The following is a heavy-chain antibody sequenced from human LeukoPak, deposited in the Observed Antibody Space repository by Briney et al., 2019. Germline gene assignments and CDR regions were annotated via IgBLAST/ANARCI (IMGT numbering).Heavy chain of an antibody. CDR2: ISSSSSYI. J-gene: IGHJ4*02. CDR3: ARNPKANYYDSSGYLDY. D-gene: IGHD3-22*01. Sequence: GSLRLSCAASGFTFSSYSMNWVRQAPGKGLEWVSSISSSSSYIYYADSVKGRFTISRDNAKNSLYLQMNSLRAEDTAVYYCARNPKANYYDSSGYLDYWGQGTLVTVSS. CDR1: GFTFSSYS. V-gene: IGHV3-21*01.